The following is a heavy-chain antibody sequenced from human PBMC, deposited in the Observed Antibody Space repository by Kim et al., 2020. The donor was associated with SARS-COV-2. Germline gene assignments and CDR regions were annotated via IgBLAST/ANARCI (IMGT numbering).Heavy chain of an antibody. CDR3: ARDGGSGWLYYDGMDV. D-gene: IGHD6-19*01. J-gene: IGHJ6*02. Sequence: SVKGRFTISRDNSKSTRYRQVNSLGAEDTAVYYCARDGGSGWLYYDGMDVWGQGTRVTVSS. V-gene: IGHV3-30*07.